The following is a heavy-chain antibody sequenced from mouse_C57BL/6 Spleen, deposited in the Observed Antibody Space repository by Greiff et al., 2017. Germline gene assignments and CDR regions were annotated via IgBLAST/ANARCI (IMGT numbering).Heavy chain of an antibody. D-gene: IGHD1-1*01. CDR1: GFTFTDYY. V-gene: IGHV7-3*01. CDR2: IRNKANGYTT. Sequence: EVKVVESGGGLVQPGGSLSLSCAASGFTFTDYYMSWVRQPPGKALEWLGFIRNKANGYTTEYSASVNGRFTSSRDNSQSILYLQMNALRAEDSATYYCARSPSRGSSYGWYFDVWGTGTTVTVSS. J-gene: IGHJ1*03. CDR3: ARSPSRGSSYGWYFDV.